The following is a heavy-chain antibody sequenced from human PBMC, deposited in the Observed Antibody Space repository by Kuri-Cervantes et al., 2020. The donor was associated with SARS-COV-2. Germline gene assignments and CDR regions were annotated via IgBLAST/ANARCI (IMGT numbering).Heavy chain of an antibody. D-gene: IGHD2-21*01. CDR3: ARGRVGVQDF. Sequence: GESLKISCAASGFTFSNYGIHWVRQTPGEGLEWVAITSYDGSTKYYAGSVKGRFTISRDNSKNTLYLQMNNLRGEDTAVYFCARGRVGVQDFWGQGTLVTVSS. V-gene: IGHV3-30*19. J-gene: IGHJ4*02. CDR2: TSYDGSTK. CDR1: GFTFSNYG.